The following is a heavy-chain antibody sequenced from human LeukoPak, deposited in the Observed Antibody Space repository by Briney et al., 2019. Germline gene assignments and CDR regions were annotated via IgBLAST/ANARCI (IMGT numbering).Heavy chain of an antibody. J-gene: IGHJ4*02. CDR1: GGTFSSYA. V-gene: IGHV1-69*04. D-gene: IGHD6-13*01. CDR2: IIPILGIA. CDR3: ARGGIAAAGTFSIDY. Sequence: SVKVSCKASGGTFSSYAISWVRQAPGQGLEWMGRIIPILGIANYAQKFQGRVTITADKSTSTAYMELRSLRSDDTAVYYCARGGIAAAGTFSIDYWGQGTLVTVSS.